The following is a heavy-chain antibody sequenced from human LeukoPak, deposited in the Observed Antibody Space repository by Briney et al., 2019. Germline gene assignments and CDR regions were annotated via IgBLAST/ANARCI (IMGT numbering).Heavy chain of an antibody. D-gene: IGHD1-1*01. Sequence: GGSLGLSCSASGFSFSTSAMHWVRQAAGKGLEYVSSISTNGGSTYYADSVKGRFTISRDNSRNTLDLQMSSLRPEDTAVYYCVKGGRTTGTTVLYYWGHGTLVTVSS. CDR3: VKGGRTTGTTVLYY. J-gene: IGHJ4*01. V-gene: IGHV3-64D*06. CDR2: ISTNGGST. CDR1: GFSFSTSA.